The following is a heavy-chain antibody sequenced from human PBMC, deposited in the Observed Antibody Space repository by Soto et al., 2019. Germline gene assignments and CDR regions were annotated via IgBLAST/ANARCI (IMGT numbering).Heavy chain of an antibody. CDR3: ARDSRRTRQFDY. V-gene: IGHV1-69*01. CDR2: IIPIFGTA. Sequence: QVQLVQSGAEVKKPGSSVNVSCKASGGTFSSYAISWVLQSPGQGLEWMGGIIPIFGTANYPQKFQGRVTITADESTSTAYMELSRLRSDDTAVYYCARDSRRTRQFDYWGQGTLVTVSS. CDR1: GGTFSSYA. J-gene: IGHJ4*02.